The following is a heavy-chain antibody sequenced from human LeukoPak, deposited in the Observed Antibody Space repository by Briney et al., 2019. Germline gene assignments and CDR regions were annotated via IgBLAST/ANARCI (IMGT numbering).Heavy chain of an antibody. Sequence: GSLRLSCAASGFTFSSYWMHWVRQPPGKGLEWIGEVYHSGSTNYYPSLKSRVTISIEKSKNQFSLKLSSVTAADTAVYYCAGAYCGGDCYSGRAFDIWGQGTMVTVSS. J-gene: IGHJ3*02. D-gene: IGHD2-21*02. CDR2: VYHSGST. CDR1: GFTFSSYW. CDR3: AGAYCGGDCYSGRAFDI. V-gene: IGHV4-4*02.